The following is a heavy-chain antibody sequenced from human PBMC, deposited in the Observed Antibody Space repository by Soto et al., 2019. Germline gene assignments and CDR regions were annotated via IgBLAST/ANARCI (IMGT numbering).Heavy chain of an antibody. D-gene: IGHD5-12*01. CDR1: GGTFSSYA. Sequence: SVKVSCKASGGTFSSYAISWVRQAPGQGLEWMGGIIPIFGTANYAQKFQGRVTITADESTSTAYMELSSLRSEDTAVYYCARWTVDYYYYYGMDVWGQGTTVTVSS. CDR3: ARWTVDYYYYYGMDV. V-gene: IGHV1-69*13. J-gene: IGHJ6*02. CDR2: IIPIFGTA.